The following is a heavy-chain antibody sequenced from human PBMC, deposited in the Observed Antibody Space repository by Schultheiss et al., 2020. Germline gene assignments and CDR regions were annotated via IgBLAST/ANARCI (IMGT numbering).Heavy chain of an antibody. V-gene: IGHV3-33*06. J-gene: IGHJ4*02. CDR2: IWYDGSNK. CDR3: AKDLGRFGELLDIDY. D-gene: IGHD3-10*01. CDR1: GFTFSDAW. Sequence: GGSLRLSCAASGFTFSDAWMSWVRQAPGKGLEWVAVIWYDGSNKYYADSVKGRFTISRDNSKNTLYLQMNSLRAEDTAVYYCAKDLGRFGELLDIDYWGQGTLVTGSS.